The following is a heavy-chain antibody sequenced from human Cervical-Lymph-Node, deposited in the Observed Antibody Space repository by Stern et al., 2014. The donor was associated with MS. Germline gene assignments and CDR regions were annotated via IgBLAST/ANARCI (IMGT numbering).Heavy chain of an antibody. CDR2: IYYSGST. CDR1: GGSISSYH. CDR3: ARGATQAFDP. V-gene: IGHV4-59*01. J-gene: IGHJ5*02. Sequence: VQLVESGPGLVKPSETLSLTCTVSGGSISSYHWSWIRQPPGPGLEWIGYIYYSGSTNYNPSLKSRVTISVDTSKNQFSLKLSSVTAADTAVYYCARGATQAFDPWGQGTLVTVSS.